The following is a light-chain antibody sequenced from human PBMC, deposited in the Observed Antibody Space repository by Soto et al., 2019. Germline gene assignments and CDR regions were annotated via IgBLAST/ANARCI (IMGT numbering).Light chain of an antibody. V-gene: IGLV2-23*01. CDR1: SSDVGSYNL. J-gene: IGLJ3*02. Sequence: QSVLTQPASVYGSPGQSITISCTGTSSDVGSYNLVAWYQQHPGKAPKLMIYEGSKRPSGVSNRFSGSKSGNTASLTISGLQADDEADYYCCSYAGSSTWVFGGGTKLTVL. CDR3: CSYAGSSTWV. CDR2: EGS.